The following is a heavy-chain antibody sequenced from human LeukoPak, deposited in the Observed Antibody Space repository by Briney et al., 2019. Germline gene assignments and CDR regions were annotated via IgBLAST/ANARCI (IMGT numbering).Heavy chain of an antibody. CDR3: ARVPRSGISRRGAFDI. V-gene: IGHV1-18*01. Sequence: ASVTVSCKASGYTFTTYNINWVRQPPGQGLEWMGWISGYSGNTNYAQKLQGRVTMTTDTSTSTAYMELRSLKSDDTAVHYCARVPRSGISRRGAFDIWGQGTMVTVSS. D-gene: IGHD3-3*02. J-gene: IGHJ3*02. CDR1: GYTFTTYN. CDR2: ISGYSGNT.